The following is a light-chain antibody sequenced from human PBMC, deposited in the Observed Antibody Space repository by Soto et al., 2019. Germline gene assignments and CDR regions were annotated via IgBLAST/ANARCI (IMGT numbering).Light chain of an antibody. J-gene: IGKJ1*01. V-gene: IGKV3-20*01. Sequence: IVLTQSPGTLSLSPGERATLSCRASQSISSSYLAWYQQKPGQAPRLLIYGASNRATAIPDRFSGSGSGTDFTLTISRLEPEDFAVYYCQQYDESPGTFGQGTKVDI. CDR1: QSISSSY. CDR3: QQYDESPGT. CDR2: GAS.